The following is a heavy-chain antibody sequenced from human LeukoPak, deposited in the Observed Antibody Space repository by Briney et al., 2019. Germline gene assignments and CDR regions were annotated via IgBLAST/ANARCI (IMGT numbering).Heavy chain of an antibody. Sequence: GGSLRLSCAASGFSVSSNFMSWVRQAPGKGLEWVAVISYDGSNKYYADSVKGRFTISRDNSKNTLYLQMNSLRAEDTAVYYCARNARRWELLDYYFDYWGQGALVTVSS. CDR2: ISYDGSNK. J-gene: IGHJ4*02. V-gene: IGHV3-30*03. CDR3: ARNARRWELLDYYFDY. CDR1: GFSVSSNF. D-gene: IGHD1-26*01.